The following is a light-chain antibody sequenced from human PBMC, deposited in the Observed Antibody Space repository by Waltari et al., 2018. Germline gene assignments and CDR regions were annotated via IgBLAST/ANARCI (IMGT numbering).Light chain of an antibody. J-gene: IGKJ4*01. V-gene: IGKV3-15*01. CDR1: QSVSSN. CDR3: QQYYGTPCT. CDR2: GAS. Sequence: EIVMTQSPATLSVSPGERATLSCRASQSVSSNLAWYQQKPGQAPRLLIYGASTRASGISARFSGSGSGTEFTLTISSLQSEDFAVYYCQQYYGTPCTFGGGTKVEMK.